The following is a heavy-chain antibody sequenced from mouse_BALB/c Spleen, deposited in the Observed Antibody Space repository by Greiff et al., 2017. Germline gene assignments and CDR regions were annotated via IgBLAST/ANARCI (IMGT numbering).Heavy chain of an antibody. D-gene: IGHD2-14*01. CDR3: AREKDRYYGFAY. V-gene: IGHV1-87*01. Sequence: VQLQQSGAELARPGASVKLSCKASGYTFTSYWMQWVKQRPGQGLEWIGAIYPGDGDTRYTQKFKGKATLTADKSSSTAYMQLSSLASEDSAVYYCAREKDRYYGFAYWGQGTLVTVSA. CDR2: IYPGDGDT. J-gene: IGHJ3*01. CDR1: GYTFTSYW.